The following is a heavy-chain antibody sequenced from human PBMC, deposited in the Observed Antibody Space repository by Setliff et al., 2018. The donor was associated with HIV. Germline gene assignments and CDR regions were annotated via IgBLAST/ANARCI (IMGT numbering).Heavy chain of an antibody. J-gene: IGHJ3*02. CDR3: ARGGALLGYYYGSGSYPPDAFDI. CDR2: INAGNGNT. V-gene: IGHV1-3*01. Sequence: ASVKVSCKASGYTFTSYAMRWVRQAPGQRLEWMGWINAGNGNTKYSQQFQGRVTITRDTSASTAYMELSRLRSEDTAVYYCARGGALLGYYYGSGSYPPDAFDIWGQGTMVTVSS. D-gene: IGHD3-10*01. CDR1: GYTFTSYA.